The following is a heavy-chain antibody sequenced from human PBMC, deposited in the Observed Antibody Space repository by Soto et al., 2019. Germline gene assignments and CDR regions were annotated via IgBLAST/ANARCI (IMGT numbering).Heavy chain of an antibody. CDR2: INHGGGA. Sequence: SETLSLTCAVSGGSLSGYYWGWIRQPPGKGLEWIGEINHGGGANYNPSLTSRVTPSVDTSKNQFSLNLASVTAADTAVYYCARRPDGFDYWGQGTLVTVSS. CDR1: GGSLSGYY. CDR3: ARRPDGFDY. V-gene: IGHV4-34*01. J-gene: IGHJ4*02.